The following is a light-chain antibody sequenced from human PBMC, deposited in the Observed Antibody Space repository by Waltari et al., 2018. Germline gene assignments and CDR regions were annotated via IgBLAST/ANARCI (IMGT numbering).Light chain of an antibody. J-gene: IGKJ2*01. V-gene: IGKV1-39*01. CDR3: HQTFSHPRPS. CDR2: AAS. Sequence: DIQMTQSPSSLSASLGDRVTITCRASQSISTYLNWFQHKPGQAPKLLIYAASSLKSGVPSRFRGSGSGTDFTLTITSLQPEDFATYYCHQTFSHPRPSFGQGTKVDI. CDR1: QSISTY.